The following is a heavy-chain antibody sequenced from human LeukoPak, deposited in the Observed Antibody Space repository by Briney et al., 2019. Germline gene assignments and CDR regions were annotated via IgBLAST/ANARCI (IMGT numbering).Heavy chain of an antibody. CDR1: GFTFNSYW. CDR3: ARYEQRPGVTASDP. D-gene: IGHD2-21*02. J-gene: IGHJ5*02. CDR2: INPDGSWT. V-gene: IGHV3-74*01. Sequence: GGSLRLSCAASGFTFNSYWMVWFRQAPGKGLVWVSCINPDGSWTLHADSVKGRFAISRDYARNTLYLQMNSLGVEDTAMYYCARYEQRPGVTASDPWSQGTLVTVS.